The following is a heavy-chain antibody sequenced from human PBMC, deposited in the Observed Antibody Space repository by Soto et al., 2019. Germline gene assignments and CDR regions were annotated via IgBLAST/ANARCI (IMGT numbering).Heavy chain of an antibody. Sequence: SVKVACKPWACTLSRYALSTLRQAPGQGLEWMGGIIPIFGTANYAQKFQGRVTITADESTSTAYMELRSLRYEDKAVYYCARDGYCNKGVCYNYYYYGMDFWGQGTTVTVSS. V-gene: IGHV1-69*13. CDR2: IIPIFGTA. CDR1: ACTLSRYA. D-gene: IGHD2-8*01. J-gene: IGHJ6*02. CDR3: ARDGYCNKGVCYNYYYYGMDF.